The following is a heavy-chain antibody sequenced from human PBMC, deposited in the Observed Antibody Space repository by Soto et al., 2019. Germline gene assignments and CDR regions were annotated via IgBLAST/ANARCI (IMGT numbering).Heavy chain of an antibody. CDR2: ISGSGGST. V-gene: IGHV3-23*01. J-gene: IGHJ4*02. D-gene: IGHD6-6*01. CDR3: AKDASVSWLIAARVAGYYFDY. CDR1: GFTFSSYA. Sequence: GGSLRLSCAASGFTFSSYAMSWVRQAPGKGLEWVSAISGSGGSTYYADSVKGRFTISRDNSKNTLYLQMNSLRAEDTAVYYCAKDASVSWLIAARVAGYYFDYWGQGTLVTVSS.